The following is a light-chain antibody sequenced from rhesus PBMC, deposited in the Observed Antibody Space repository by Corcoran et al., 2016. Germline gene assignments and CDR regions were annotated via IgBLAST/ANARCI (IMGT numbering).Light chain of an antibody. V-gene: IGKV1-69*01. Sequence: DIQMTQSPSSLSASVGDRVTITCRASRGISNWLAWYQQKPGEAPKLLIYRSSNLETGVPSRFSGSGSGRDFSLTISSLQPEDVATYYCQQHDDSPFTFGPGTKLDIK. J-gene: IGKJ3*01. CDR1: RGISNW. CDR3: QQHDDSPFT. CDR2: RSS.